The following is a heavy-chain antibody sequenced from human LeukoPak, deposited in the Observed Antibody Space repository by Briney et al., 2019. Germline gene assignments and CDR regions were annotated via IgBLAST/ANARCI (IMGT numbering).Heavy chain of an antibody. CDR2: IYYSGST. D-gene: IGHD6-19*01. Sequence: SETLSLTCTVSGGSISSYYWSWIRQPLGKGLEWIGYIYYSGSTYYNPSLKSRVTISVDTSKNQFSLKLSSVTAADTAVYYCARHRGYSSGWYVDYWGQGTLVTVSS. J-gene: IGHJ4*02. CDR1: GGSISSYY. CDR3: ARHRGYSSGWYVDY. V-gene: IGHV4-59*08.